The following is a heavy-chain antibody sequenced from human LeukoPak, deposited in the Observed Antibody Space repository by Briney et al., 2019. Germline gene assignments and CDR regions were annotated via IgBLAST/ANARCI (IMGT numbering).Heavy chain of an antibody. V-gene: IGHV3-30*03. D-gene: IGHD3-22*01. Sequence: PGRSLRLSCAASGFTFSSYGMHWVRQAPGKGLEWVAVISYDGSNKYYADSVKGRFTISRDNSKNTLYLQMNSLRAEDTAVYYCARERSYYYDSSGYYGGSWFDPWGQGTLVTVSS. CDR2: ISYDGSNK. J-gene: IGHJ5*02. CDR3: ARERSYYYDSSGYYGGSWFDP. CDR1: GFTFSSYG.